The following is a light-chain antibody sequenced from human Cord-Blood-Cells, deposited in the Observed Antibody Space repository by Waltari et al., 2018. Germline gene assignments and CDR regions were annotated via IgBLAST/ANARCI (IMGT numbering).Light chain of an antibody. CDR2: EGS. CDR1: CSDVGLYNL. Sequence: QSALTQPASVSGSPGQSNTISCTGTCSDVGLYNLVSWYQQHPGKAPKLMIYEGSKRPSVVSNRFSGSKSGNTASLTISGLQAEDEAYYYCCSYAGSSTWVFGGGTKLTVL. J-gene: IGLJ3*02. V-gene: IGLV2-23*01. CDR3: CSYAGSSTWV.